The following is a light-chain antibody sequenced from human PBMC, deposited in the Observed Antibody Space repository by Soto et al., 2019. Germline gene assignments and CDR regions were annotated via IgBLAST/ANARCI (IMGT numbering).Light chain of an antibody. V-gene: IGKV3D-15*01. CDR3: QQYNNWPLT. CDR2: GAS. CDR1: QSVSDN. J-gene: IGKJ4*01. Sequence: EIVMTQSPATLSVSPGERATLSCRASQSVSDNLAWYQQKPGQAPRLLIYGASTRATGIPARFSGSGSGTEFTLTISSLQSEDFAVYYCQQYNNWPLTFGGGXK.